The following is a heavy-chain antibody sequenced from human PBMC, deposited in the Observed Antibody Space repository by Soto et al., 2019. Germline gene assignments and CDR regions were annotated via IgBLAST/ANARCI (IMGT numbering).Heavy chain of an antibody. D-gene: IGHD3-16*01. J-gene: IGHJ4*02. Sequence: QVQLVQSGAEVKKPGASVKVSCKASGYTFTSYGISWVRQAPGQGLEWMGWINPYNGNTNYAQKLQGRVTMTTDTATNTAYMELRSQRSDDTAVYYCARDWFGIDYWGQGTLVTVSS. CDR3: ARDWFGIDY. CDR1: GYTFTSYG. V-gene: IGHV1-18*01. CDR2: INPYNGNT.